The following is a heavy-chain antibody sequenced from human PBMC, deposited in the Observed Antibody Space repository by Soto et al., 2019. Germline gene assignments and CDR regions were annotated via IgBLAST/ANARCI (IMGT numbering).Heavy chain of an antibody. D-gene: IGHD3-10*01. Sequence: QVQLVQSGAEVKRPGSSVKVSCKASGDTFSFYSINWVRQAPGLGLEWMGRVNPILSMSNYAQRFQGRVTMTADKSTSTVYMEISGLRSEDTAMYYCATSYGSGYRAFDYWGQGALVTVSS. J-gene: IGHJ4*02. CDR3: ATSYGSGYRAFDY. CDR2: VNPILSMS. V-gene: IGHV1-69*04. CDR1: GDTFSFYS.